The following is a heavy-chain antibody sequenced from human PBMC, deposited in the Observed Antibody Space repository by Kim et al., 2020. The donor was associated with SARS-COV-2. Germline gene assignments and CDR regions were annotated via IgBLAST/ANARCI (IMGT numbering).Heavy chain of an antibody. V-gene: IGHV3-23*01. CDR1: GFTFSSYA. Sequence: GGSLRLSCAASGFTFSSYAMTWVRQAPGKGLEWVATISGNAGGTYYADSVKGRFAISRDTSNTTLFLQMNGLRAEDTAIYYCTKARGVYGNIGPFDYWGQGTLVTVSS. CDR3: TKARGVYGNIGPFDY. CDR2: ISGNAGGT. D-gene: IGHD3-10*01. J-gene: IGHJ4*01.